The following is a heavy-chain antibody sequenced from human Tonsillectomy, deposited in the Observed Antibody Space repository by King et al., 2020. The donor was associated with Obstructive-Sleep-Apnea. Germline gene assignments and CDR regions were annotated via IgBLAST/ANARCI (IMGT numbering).Heavy chain of an antibody. D-gene: IGHD6-19*01. CDR2: IGSAGDP. Sequence: VQLVESGGGLVQPGGSLRLSCAASGFTFSYYDMHWVRQATGKGLEWVSAIGSAGDPYSQGSVKGRFTISRKNAKNSLYLQMNSLRAGDTAVYYCARGGGSGWYGGGYFDYWGQGTLVTVSS. CDR1: GFTFSYYD. V-gene: IGHV3-13*05. J-gene: IGHJ4*02. CDR3: ARGGGSGWYGGGYFDY.